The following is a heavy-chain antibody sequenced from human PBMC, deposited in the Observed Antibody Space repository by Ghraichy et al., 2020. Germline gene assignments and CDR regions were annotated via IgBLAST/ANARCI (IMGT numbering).Heavy chain of an antibody. CDR2: IYYSGST. Sequence: SQTLSLTCTVSGGSISSSSYYWGWIRQPPGKGLEWIGSIYYSGSTYYNPSLKSRVTISVDTSKNQFSLKLSSVTAADTAVYYCARHESGGSPYFDLWGRGTLVTVSS. J-gene: IGHJ2*01. CDR1: GGSISSSSYY. V-gene: IGHV4-39*01. D-gene: IGHD2-15*01. CDR3: ARHESGGSPYFDL.